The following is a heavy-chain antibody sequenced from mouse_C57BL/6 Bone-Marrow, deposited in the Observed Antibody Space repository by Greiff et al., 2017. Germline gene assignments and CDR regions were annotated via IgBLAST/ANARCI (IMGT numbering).Heavy chain of an antibody. J-gene: IGHJ3*01. CDR1: GYTFPSYW. Sequence: QVPLQQPGAELVKPGASVTLSFKASGYTFPSYWVHWVEQRPGQGLEWIGKIHPNSGSTNYNEKFKSKATLTVDKSSSTAYMQLSSLTSEDSAVYYCARPLTAYWGRGTLVTVSA. V-gene: IGHV1-64*01. D-gene: IGHD2-12*01. CDR2: IHPNSGST. CDR3: ARPLTAY.